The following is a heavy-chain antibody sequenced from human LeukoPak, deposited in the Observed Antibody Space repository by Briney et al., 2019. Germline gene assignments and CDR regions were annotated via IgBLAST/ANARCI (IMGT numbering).Heavy chain of an antibody. V-gene: IGHV1-18*01. CDR2: ISAYNGNT. J-gene: IGHJ3*02. D-gene: IGHD6-6*01. CDR1: GYTFTNYG. CDR3: ARDRWSSSSSEGALDI. Sequence: ASVKVSCKASGYTFTNYGINWVRQAPGQGLEWMGWISAYNGNTNYAQFFQGRVTTTTDTSTSTAYMELRSLTSDDTAVYYCARDRWSSSSSEGALDIWGQGTMVTVSS.